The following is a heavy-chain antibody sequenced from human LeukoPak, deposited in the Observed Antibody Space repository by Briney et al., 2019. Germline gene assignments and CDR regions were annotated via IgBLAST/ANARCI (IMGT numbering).Heavy chain of an antibody. V-gene: IGHV3-21*01. J-gene: IGHJ4*02. D-gene: IGHD2-15*01. CDR2: ISSSSSYI. CDR1: GFTFINYS. CDR3: VRDGPRGDFDY. Sequence: GRPLRLSCAASGFTFINYSMKWVRQAPGKGLEWVSSISSSSSYIYYADSVKGRFTISRDNAKNSLYLQMNSLRAEDTAVYYCVRDGPRGDFDYWGQGTLVTVSS.